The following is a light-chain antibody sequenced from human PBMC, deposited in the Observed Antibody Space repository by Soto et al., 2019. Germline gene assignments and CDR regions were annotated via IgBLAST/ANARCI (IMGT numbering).Light chain of an antibody. CDR3: QHYGSSPRT. Sequence: EIVLTQSPGTLSLSPGARATRSCRASQSVSSSYLAWYQRKPGQAPRLLIYGASSRATGIPDRFSGSGSGTDFNLTISRLEPEDFAMYYCQHYGSSPRTFGQGTKVDIK. V-gene: IGKV3-20*01. J-gene: IGKJ1*01. CDR1: QSVSSSY. CDR2: GAS.